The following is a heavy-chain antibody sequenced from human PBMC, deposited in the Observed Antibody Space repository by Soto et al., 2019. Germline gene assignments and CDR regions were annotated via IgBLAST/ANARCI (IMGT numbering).Heavy chain of an antibody. Sequence: QVQLVQSGAEVRKPGASVKVSCKASGYTFTSYGITWVRQAPGQGLEWMGWISPYNGNTNYAQKLQDRVTMTTDTSTSPADMGLGTLRTDDTAVYSCATDPDYYEGTGSGNGFDRWGQGSLVTVSS. D-gene: IGHD3-10*01. CDR1: GYTFTSYG. CDR3: ATDPDYYEGTGSGNGFDR. CDR2: ISPYNGNT. J-gene: IGHJ5*02. V-gene: IGHV1-18*01.